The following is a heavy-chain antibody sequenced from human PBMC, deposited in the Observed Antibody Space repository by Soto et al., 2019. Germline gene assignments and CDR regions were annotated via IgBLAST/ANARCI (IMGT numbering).Heavy chain of an antibody. CDR3: ARETGTTWGYNWFDP. CDR1: GYTFTIYH. D-gene: IGHD1-7*01. V-gene: IGHV1-8*01. J-gene: IGHJ5*02. CDR2: MNPNSGNT. Sequence: APVKGSCKAAGYTFTIYHINWVSQANGQGLEWMGWMNPNSGNTGYAQKFQGRVTMTRNTSISTAYMELSSLRSEDTAVYYCARETGTTWGYNWFDPLGQGTLVTVSS.